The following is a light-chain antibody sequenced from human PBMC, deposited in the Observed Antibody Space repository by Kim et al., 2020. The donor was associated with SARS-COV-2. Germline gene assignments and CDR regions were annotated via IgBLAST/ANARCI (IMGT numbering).Light chain of an antibody. J-gene: IGKJ1*01. CDR3: QQSYGKSWT. CDR1: QSISRY. V-gene: IGKV1-39*01. Sequence: SACVGDRVTLTGRASQSISRYLDWYQQKAGNVPNLLIYATSSLQSGVPSRFSGSGSGTDFTLTISSLQPEGSATYYCQQSYGKSWTFGQGTKVEI. CDR2: ATS.